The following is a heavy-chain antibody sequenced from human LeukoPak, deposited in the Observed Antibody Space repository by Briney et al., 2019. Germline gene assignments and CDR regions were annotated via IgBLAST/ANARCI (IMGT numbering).Heavy chain of an antibody. Sequence: ASVKVSCKASGYTFTSYGISWVRQAPGQGLEWMGWINPNSGGTNYAQKFQGRVTMTRDTSISTAYMELSRLRSDDTAVYYCASGLSHADAFDIWGQGTMVTVSS. CDR2: INPNSGGT. CDR1: GYTFTSYG. J-gene: IGHJ3*02. CDR3: ASGLSHADAFDI. D-gene: IGHD2-2*01. V-gene: IGHV1-2*02.